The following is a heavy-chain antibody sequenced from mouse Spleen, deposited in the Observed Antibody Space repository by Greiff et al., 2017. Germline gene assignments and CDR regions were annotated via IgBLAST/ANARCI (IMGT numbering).Heavy chain of an antibody. CDR1: GYTFTNYT. Sequence: VKLQESGAELARPGASVKMSCKASGYTFTNYTMHWVKQRPGQGLEWIGYINPSSAYTNYNQKFKDKATLTADKSSSTAYMQLSSLTSEDSAVYYCARYYYYGSSSFDYWGQGTTLTVSS. V-gene: IGHV1-4*01. CDR2: INPSSAYT. J-gene: IGHJ2*01. CDR3: ARYYYYGSSSFDY. D-gene: IGHD1-1*01.